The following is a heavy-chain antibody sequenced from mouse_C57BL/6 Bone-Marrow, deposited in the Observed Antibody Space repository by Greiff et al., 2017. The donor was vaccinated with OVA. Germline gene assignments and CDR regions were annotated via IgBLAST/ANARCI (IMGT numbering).Heavy chain of an antibody. CDR3: ARLGGRAWFAY. CDR1: GYTFTNYW. V-gene: IGHV1-63*01. CDR2: IYPGGGYT. D-gene: IGHD1-1*01. J-gene: IGHJ3*01. Sequence: VQLQESGAELVRPGTSVKMSCKASGYTFTNYWIGWAKQRPGHGLEWIGDIYPGGGYTNYNEKFKGKATLTADKSSSTAYMQFSSLTSEDSAIYYCARLGGRAWFAYWGQGTLVTVSA.